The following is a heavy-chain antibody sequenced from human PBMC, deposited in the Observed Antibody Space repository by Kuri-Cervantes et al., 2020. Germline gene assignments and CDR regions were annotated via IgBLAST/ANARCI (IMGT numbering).Heavy chain of an antibody. J-gene: IGHJ4*02. Sequence: GSLRLSCTVSGGSISSYYWSWIRQPPGKGLEWIGYIYYSGSTNYNPSLKSRATISVDTSKNQFSLKLSSVTAADTAVYYCARHPLYYYDSSSYQYYFDYWGQGTLVTVSS. CDR2: IYYSGST. V-gene: IGHV4-59*08. D-gene: IGHD3-22*01. CDR3: ARHPLYYYDSSSYQYYFDY. CDR1: GGSISSYY.